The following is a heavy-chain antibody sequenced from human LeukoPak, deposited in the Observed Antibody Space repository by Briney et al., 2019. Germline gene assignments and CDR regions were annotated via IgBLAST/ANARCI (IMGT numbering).Heavy chain of an antibody. CDR3: AKVGGGSYLHGYFDL. CDR2: ISGSGGST. J-gene: IGHJ2*01. D-gene: IGHD1-26*01. Sequence: GGSLRLSCAASGFTFSSYAMSWVRQAPGKGLEWVSAISGSGGSTYYADSVKGRFTISRDNSKNTLYLQMNSLRAEDTAVYYCAKVGGGSYLHGYFDLWGRGTLVTVSS. V-gene: IGHV3-23*01. CDR1: GFTFSSYA.